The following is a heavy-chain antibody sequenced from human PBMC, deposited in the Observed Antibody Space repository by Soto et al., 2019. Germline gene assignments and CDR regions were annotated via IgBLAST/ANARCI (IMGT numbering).Heavy chain of an antibody. J-gene: IGHJ4*02. CDR1: DGSISTSSYY. V-gene: IGHV4-39*01. CDR2: IFYTGRT. D-gene: IGHD3-22*01. CDR3: TRHHPHHYDSSGYFDY. Sequence: QLQMQQPGPGLVKPSETLSLTCTVSDGSISTSSYYWGWIRQSPGKGLEWIETIFYTGRTYYNPSLERRVTLRVDTSTKQSSLHPTSVTAADTAMYYCTRHHPHHYDSSGYFDYWGQGTLVTVSS.